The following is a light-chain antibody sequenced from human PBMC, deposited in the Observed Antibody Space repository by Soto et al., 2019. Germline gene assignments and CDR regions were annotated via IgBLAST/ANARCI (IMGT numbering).Light chain of an antibody. CDR3: GTWDSSLSAKV. CDR2: ENN. CDR1: SSNIGNNY. J-gene: IGLJ3*02. V-gene: IGLV1-51*02. Sequence: QSVLTQPPSVSAAPGQKVTISCSGSSSNIGNNYVSWYQHLPGTAPKLLIYENNKRPSWIPDRFSRSKSGTSATLGITGLQTGDEADYYCGTWDSSLSAKVFGGGTKLTVL.